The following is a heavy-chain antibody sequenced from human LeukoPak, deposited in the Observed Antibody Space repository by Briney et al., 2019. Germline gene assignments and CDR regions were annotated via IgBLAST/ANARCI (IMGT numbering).Heavy chain of an antibody. CDR3: ASGYSYGYVVNAFDI. J-gene: IGHJ3*02. D-gene: IGHD5-18*01. CDR1: GFTFSSYL. CDR2: INSDGSST. Sequence: GGSLRLSCAASGFTFSSYLMHWVRQAPGKGLVWVSRINSDGSSTSYADSVKGRFTISRDNAKNTLYLQMNSLRAEDTAVYYCASGYSYGYVVNAFDIWGQGTMVTVSS. V-gene: IGHV3-74*01.